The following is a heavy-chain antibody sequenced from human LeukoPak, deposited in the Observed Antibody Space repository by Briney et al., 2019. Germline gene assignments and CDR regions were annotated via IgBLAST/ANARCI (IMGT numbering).Heavy chain of an antibody. V-gene: IGHV1-69*13. J-gene: IGHJ6*02. Sequence: GASVKVSCKASGGTFSSYAISWVRQAPGQGLEWMGGIIPIFGTANYAQNFQGRVTITADESTSTAYMELSSLRSEDTAVYYCARDITMVPDVWGQGTTVTVSS. CDR1: GGTFSSYA. CDR2: IIPIFGTA. CDR3: ARDITMVPDV. D-gene: IGHD3-10*01.